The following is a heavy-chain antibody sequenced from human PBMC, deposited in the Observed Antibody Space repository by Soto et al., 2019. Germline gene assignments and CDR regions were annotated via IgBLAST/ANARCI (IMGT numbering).Heavy chain of an antibody. V-gene: IGHV1-18*01. CDR1: GYSFATYD. D-gene: IGHD3-16*01. Sequence: QVQLVQSGTEVKKPGASVKVSCKASGYSFATYDISWVRQAPGQGLEWLGWISTNSGYTKYTQNLQGRVTLTTDTATSTAYMELRSLTPDDTAVYYCSVWVGASQGRITRWPGPFDYCGQGTLVTVSS. CDR2: ISTNSGYT. CDR3: SVWVGASQGRITRWPGPFDY. J-gene: IGHJ4*02.